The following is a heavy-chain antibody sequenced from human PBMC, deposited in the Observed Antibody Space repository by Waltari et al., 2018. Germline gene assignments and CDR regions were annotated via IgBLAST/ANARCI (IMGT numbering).Heavy chain of an antibody. V-gene: IGHV4-61*09. CDR3: ASKYDSSGYPY. D-gene: IGHD3-22*01. CDR2: IYASGGT. J-gene: IGHJ4*02. CDR1: GGSISSGSYY. Sequence: QVQLQESGPGLVKPSQTLSLTCTVSGGSISSGSYYWSWIRQPAGKGLEWIGYIYASGGTNYSPSLKSRVTIAVDTSKNPFSLKLSAVTAADTAVYYCASKYDSSGYPYWGQGTLVTVSS.